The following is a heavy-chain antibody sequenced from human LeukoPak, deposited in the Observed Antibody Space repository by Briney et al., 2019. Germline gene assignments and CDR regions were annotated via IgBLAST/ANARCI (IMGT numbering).Heavy chain of an antibody. CDR3: TRGQAVV. Sequence: QAGGSLRLSCAASGFSVTNNYLTWVRQAPGKGLEWVSVINAGGSTNYADSVKGRFTISRDNSKNTLYLQMNSLRAEDTAVYYCTRGQAVVWGQGTLVTVSS. CDR2: INAGGST. V-gene: IGHV3-53*01. J-gene: IGHJ1*01. CDR1: GFSVTNNY. D-gene: IGHD6-19*01.